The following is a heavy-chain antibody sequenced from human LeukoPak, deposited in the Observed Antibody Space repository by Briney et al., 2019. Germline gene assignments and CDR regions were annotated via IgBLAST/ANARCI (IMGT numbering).Heavy chain of an antibody. CDR2: IFYTGST. D-gene: IGHD1-1*01. Sequence: SETLSLICTVSGDSISSGGHYWNWLRQRPGKGLEWIGYIFYTGSTYYNPSLKSRVTISVDTSKNQFSLKLSSVTAADTAVYYCARSPGIWNEYGRLEYWGQGALVTVSS. CDR1: GDSISSGGHY. V-gene: IGHV4-31*03. CDR3: ARSPGIWNEYGRLEY. J-gene: IGHJ4*02.